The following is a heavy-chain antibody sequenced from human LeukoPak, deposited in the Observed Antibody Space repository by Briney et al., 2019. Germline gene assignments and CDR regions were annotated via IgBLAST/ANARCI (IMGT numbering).Heavy chain of an antibody. V-gene: IGHV3-53*01. Sequence: GGSLTLSCAVSGDFVSNCYEVWVRHAPGGGRDLVCVNFYGGSKYNADSVKGRFTISRDNFKNTLYLQMNSLRAEDTAVYYCARVGYLGTDAFDIWGQGTMVTVSS. D-gene: IGHD1-14*01. CDR1: GDFVSNCY. CDR3: ARVGYLGTDAFDI. CDR2: NFYGGSK. J-gene: IGHJ3*02.